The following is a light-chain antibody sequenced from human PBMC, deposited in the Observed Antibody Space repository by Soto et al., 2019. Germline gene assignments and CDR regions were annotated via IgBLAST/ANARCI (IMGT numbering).Light chain of an antibody. Sequence: QCVLTQPASVSGSPGQSLTIFCTGTSSDVGGYNYVSWYQQHPGKAPKLIIYEVSNRPSGVSNRFSGSKSDNTASLTISGLQAEDEADYYCSSYTSSSTWVFGGGTKVTVL. CDR1: SSDVGGYNY. CDR2: EVS. CDR3: SSYTSSSTWV. V-gene: IGLV2-14*01. J-gene: IGLJ3*02.